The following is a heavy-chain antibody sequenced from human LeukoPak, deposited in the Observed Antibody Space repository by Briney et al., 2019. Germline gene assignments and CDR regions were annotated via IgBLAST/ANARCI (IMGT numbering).Heavy chain of an antibody. D-gene: IGHD2-21*02. Sequence: PGGSLRLSRAVSGFNFSDAAMHWVRQASGKGLEWVGRIRSKANSYATTYAASVKGRFTISRDDSKNTAYLQMNGLQIEDTAMYFCSRIGPSCGGDCYVDYWGQGTLVSVSS. CDR2: IRSKANSYAT. CDR3: SRIGPSCGGDCYVDY. V-gene: IGHV3-73*01. J-gene: IGHJ4*02. CDR1: GFNFSDAA.